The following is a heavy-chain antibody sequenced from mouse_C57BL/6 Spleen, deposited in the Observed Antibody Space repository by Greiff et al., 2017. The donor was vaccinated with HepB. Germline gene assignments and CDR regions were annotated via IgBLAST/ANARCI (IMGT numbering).Heavy chain of an antibody. V-gene: IGHV3-6*01. CDR1: GYSITSGYY. CDR3: ARRTTVVAPEFAY. J-gene: IGHJ3*01. CDR2: ISYDGSN. Sequence: EVKLQESGPGLVKPSQSLSLTCSVTGYSITSGYYWNWIRQFPGNKLEWMGYISYDGSNNYNPSLKNRISITRDTSKNQFFLKLNSVTTEDTATYYCARRTTVVAPEFAYWGQGTLVTVSA. D-gene: IGHD1-1*01.